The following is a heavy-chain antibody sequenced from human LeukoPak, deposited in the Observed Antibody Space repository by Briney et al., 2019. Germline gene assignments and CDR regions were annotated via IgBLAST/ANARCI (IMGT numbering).Heavy chain of an antibody. CDR1: GGSICSSSYY. J-gene: IGHJ3*02. CDR3: VRLLLYYYDSSGYYHDAFDI. Sequence: PPETLSLTCTVSGGSICSSSYYWGWIRQPPGKGLEWIGSIYYSGSTYYNPSLKSRVTISVDTSKNQFSLKLSSVTAADTAVYYCVRLLLYYYDSSGYYHDAFDIWGLGTMVTVSS. D-gene: IGHD3-22*01. V-gene: IGHV4-39*01. CDR2: IYYSGST.